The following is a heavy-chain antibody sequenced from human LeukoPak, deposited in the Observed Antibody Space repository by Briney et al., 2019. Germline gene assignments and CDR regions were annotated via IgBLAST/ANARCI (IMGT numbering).Heavy chain of an antibody. CDR2: IYYSGST. J-gene: IGHJ4*02. Sequence: PSETLSLTCTVSGGSISSYYWSWIRQPPGKGLEWIGYIYYSGSTNYNPSLKSRVTISVDTSKNQFSLKLSSVTAADTAVYYCARSPLYYYDSSGYSDWGQGTLVTVSS. CDR3: ARSPLYYYDSSGYSD. CDR1: GGSISSYY. V-gene: IGHV4-59*08. D-gene: IGHD3-22*01.